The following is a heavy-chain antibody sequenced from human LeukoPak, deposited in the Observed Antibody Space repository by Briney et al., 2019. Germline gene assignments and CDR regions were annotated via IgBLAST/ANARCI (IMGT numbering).Heavy chain of an antibody. Sequence: GGSLRLSCAASGFSFSSNWMSWVRQAPGKGAEWVANIKQDGSEKYYVESVKGRFTVSRDNAKNSLYLQMNSLRAEDTAVYYCARAGFWGQGTLVTVSS. CDR2: IKQDGSEK. CDR3: ARAGF. CDR1: GFSFSSNW. J-gene: IGHJ4*02. V-gene: IGHV3-7*01.